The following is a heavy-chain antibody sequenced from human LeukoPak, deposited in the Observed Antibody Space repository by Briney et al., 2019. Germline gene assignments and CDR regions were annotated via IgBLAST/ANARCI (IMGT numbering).Heavy chain of an antibody. CDR1: GGSFSGYY. J-gene: IGHJ4*02. CDR3: ARGIVLTVYAVLDY. CDR2: VNHSGRT. D-gene: IGHD2-8*01. Sequence: SETLSLTCGVFGGSFSGYYWTWIRQPPGKGLEWIGEVNHSGRTNYNPSLKSRVTISVDTSKNQFSLRLSSVTAADTAIYYCARGIVLTVYAVLDYWGQGTLVTVSS. V-gene: IGHV4-34*01.